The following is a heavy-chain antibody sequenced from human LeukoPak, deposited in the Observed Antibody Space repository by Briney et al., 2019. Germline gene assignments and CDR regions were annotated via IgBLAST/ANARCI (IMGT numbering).Heavy chain of an antibody. Sequence: LETLSLTCSVSGGSISRHYWSWIRQPPGKELEWIGYISYTGSTRYNPSFQSRVTISLDTSKTHFSLKLTSVTAADTAVYYCARLLNNDNAGDPDTFDMWGPGTMVSVSS. V-gene: IGHV4-59*08. CDR2: ISYTGST. CDR3: ARLLNNDNAGDPDTFDM. CDR1: GGSISRHY. D-gene: IGHD4-17*01. J-gene: IGHJ3*02.